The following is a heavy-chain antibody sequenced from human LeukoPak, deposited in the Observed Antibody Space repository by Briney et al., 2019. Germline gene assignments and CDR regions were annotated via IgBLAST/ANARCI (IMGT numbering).Heavy chain of an antibody. Sequence: SETLSLTCTVSGGSISSGSYYWSWIRQPAGKGLEWIGRIYTSGSTNYNPSLKSRVTISVDTSKDQFSLKLSSVTAADTAVYYCARGRGSSWYYFDSWGQGTLVTVSS. D-gene: IGHD6-13*01. CDR2: IYTSGST. CDR3: ARGRGSSWYYFDS. V-gene: IGHV4-61*02. CDR1: GGSISSGSYY. J-gene: IGHJ4*02.